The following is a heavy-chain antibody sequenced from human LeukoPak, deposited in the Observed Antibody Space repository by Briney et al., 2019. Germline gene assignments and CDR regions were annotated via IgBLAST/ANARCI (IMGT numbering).Heavy chain of an antibody. Sequence: PGGSLRLSCAASGFTFSSYEMNWVRQAPGKGLEWVANIKQDGSEKYSVDSVKGRFTISRDNAKKSLYLQMNGLRAEDAAVYYCVRGMSGSSGPFDYWGQGTLVTVSS. CDR3: VRGMSGSSGPFDY. D-gene: IGHD3-22*01. CDR1: GFTFSSYE. CDR2: IKQDGSEK. V-gene: IGHV3-7*04. J-gene: IGHJ4*02.